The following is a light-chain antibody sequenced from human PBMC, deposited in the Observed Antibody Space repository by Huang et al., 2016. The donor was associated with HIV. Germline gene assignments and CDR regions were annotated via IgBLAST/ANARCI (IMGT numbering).Light chain of an antibody. CDR3: MQAIQIPT. V-gene: IGKV2-28*01. CDR2: LGS. CDR1: QSLLHRNGYNY. J-gene: IGKJ3*01. Sequence: DIVMTQSPLSLPVTPGEPASISCRSSQSLLHRNGYNYLDWYLQKPGQSPQLLIYLGSNRASGVPDRFSGSGSGTDFTPKISRVEAEDVGIYYCMQAIQIPTFGPGTKVDIK.